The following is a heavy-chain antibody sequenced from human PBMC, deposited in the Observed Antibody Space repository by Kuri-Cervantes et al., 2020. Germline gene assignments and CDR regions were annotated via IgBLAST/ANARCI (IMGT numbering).Heavy chain of an antibody. Sequence: ETLSPTCAASGFTFSSYAMSWVRQAPGKGLEWVSAISGSGGSTYYADSVKGRFTISRDNSKNTLYLQMNSVRAEDTAVHYCAKVSEQLPPDYWGQGTLVTVSS. J-gene: IGHJ4*02. CDR3: AKVSEQLPPDY. CDR1: GFTFSSYA. D-gene: IGHD5-18*01. V-gene: IGHV3-23*01. CDR2: ISGSGGST.